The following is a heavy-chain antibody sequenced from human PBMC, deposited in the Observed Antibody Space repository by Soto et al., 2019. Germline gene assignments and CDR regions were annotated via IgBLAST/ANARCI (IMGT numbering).Heavy chain of an antibody. CDR1: GGSISSSSYY. CDR2: IYYSGST. J-gene: IGHJ3*02. V-gene: IGHV4-39*01. D-gene: IGHD1-1*01. CDR3: VRHGRGTGDSFDI. Sequence: QLQLQESGPGLVKPSETLSLTCTVSGGSISSSSYYWGWIRQPPGKGLEWIGSIYYSGSTYYNPSLTTRLTTSLDTSNNHVSQDLGSVTVADTAVNYGVRHGRGTGDSFDIWGQGTMVTVSS.